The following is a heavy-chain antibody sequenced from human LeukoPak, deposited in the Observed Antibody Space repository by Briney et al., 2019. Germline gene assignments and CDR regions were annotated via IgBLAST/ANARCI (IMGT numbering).Heavy chain of an antibody. CDR3: AVCSGGSCHHPFDAFDI. CDR1: GYTFTGYY. D-gene: IGHD2-15*01. CDR2: FDPEDGET. V-gene: IGHV1-24*01. Sequence: ASVKVSCKASGYTFTGYYMHWVRQAPGKGLEWMGGFDPEDGETIYAQKFQGRVTMTEDTSTDTAYMELSSLRSEDTAVYYCAVCSGGSCHHPFDAFDIWGQGTMVTVSS. J-gene: IGHJ3*02.